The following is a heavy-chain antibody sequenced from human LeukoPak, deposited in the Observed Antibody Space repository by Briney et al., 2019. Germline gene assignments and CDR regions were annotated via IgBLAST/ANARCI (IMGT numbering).Heavy chain of an antibody. J-gene: IGHJ3*01. D-gene: IGHD6-13*01. CDR3: ATGGAPAGYAYHL. CDR2: IGTAGDT. Sequence: GGSLRLSCVASGLAFSYYDMHWVRQPTGKGLEWVSAIGTAGDTYYPDSVKGRFTISRENARKSLYLQMNHLRVGDTAVYYCATGGAPAGYAYHLWGQGTMVTVSS. V-gene: IGHV3-13*04. CDR1: GLAFSYYD.